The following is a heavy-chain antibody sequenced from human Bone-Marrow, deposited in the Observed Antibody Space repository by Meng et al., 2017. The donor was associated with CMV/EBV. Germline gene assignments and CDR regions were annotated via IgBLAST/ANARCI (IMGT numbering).Heavy chain of an antibody. CDR1: GYTFMSYG. CDR3: ARRGYCSSTSCLHDAFDI. Sequence: SVKVSCKASGYTFMSYGISWVRQAPGQGLEWMGRIIPILGIANYAQKFQGRVTITADKSTSTAYMELSSLRSEDTAVYYCARRGYCSSTSCLHDAFDIWGQGTLVTVSS. J-gene: IGHJ3*02. V-gene: IGHV1-69*04. CDR2: IIPILGIA. D-gene: IGHD2-2*01.